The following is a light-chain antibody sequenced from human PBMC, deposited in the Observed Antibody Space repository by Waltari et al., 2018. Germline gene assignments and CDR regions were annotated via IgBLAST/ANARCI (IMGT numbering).Light chain of an antibody. CDR3: MQALQTPYT. CDR1: LSLLHTNDFNY. J-gene: IGKJ2*01. V-gene: IGKV2-28*01. CDR2: VGS. Sequence: EIVMTQSPLSLPVTPGEPASISCRSSLSLLHTNDFNYLDWYLQKPGQSPQLLMYVGSSRAAGVLDRCSGSGSGADFTLKISRVEAEDVGVYYCMQALQTPYTFGQGTKLEIK.